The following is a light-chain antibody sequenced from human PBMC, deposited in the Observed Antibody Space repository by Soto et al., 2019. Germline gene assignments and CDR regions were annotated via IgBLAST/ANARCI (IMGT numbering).Light chain of an antibody. V-gene: IGKV1-17*01. CDR2: AVS. CDR1: QGISSY. J-gene: IGKJ1*01. CDR3: LQYHFYPRT. Sequence: IQLTQSPSSLSASVGDRVTITCRASQGISSYLGWFQQKPGKAPKRLIYAVSTLHSGVPSRFSGSGSGTEFTLTISSLQAEDLATYYCLQYHFYPRTFGQGTKVDIK.